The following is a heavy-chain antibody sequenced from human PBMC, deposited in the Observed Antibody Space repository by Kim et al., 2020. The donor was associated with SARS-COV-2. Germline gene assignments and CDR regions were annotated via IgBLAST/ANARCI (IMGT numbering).Heavy chain of an antibody. J-gene: IGHJ5*02. CDR3: ARIRIAATNWFDP. Sequence: YAQKVQGRVTMTRNTSRSTAYMELSSLRSEDTAVYYCARIRIAATNWFDPWGQGTLVTVSS. D-gene: IGHD6-6*01. V-gene: IGHV1-8*01.